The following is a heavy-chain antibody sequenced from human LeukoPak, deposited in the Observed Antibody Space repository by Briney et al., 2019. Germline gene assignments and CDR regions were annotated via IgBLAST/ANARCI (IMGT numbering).Heavy chain of an antibody. V-gene: IGHV7-4-1*02. CDR1: GYTFTSYA. Sequence: ASVKVSCKASGYTFTSYAMHWVRQAPGQGLEWMGWINTNTGNPTYAQGFTGRFVFSLDTSVSTAYLQISSLKAEDTAVYYCASYGITIFGAGYGAFDIWGQGTMVTVSS. CDR3: ASYGITIFGAGYGAFDI. J-gene: IGHJ3*02. CDR2: INTNTGNP. D-gene: IGHD3-3*01.